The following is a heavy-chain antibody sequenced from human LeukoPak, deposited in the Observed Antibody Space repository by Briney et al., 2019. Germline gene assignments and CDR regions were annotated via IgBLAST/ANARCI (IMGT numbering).Heavy chain of an antibody. V-gene: IGHV4-61*02. J-gene: IGHJ4*02. CDR1: GGSIGKGSYY. CDR3: ARDGGYTYGYSHLDY. CDR2: IYTSGST. Sequence: PSETLSLTCTVSGGSIGKGSYYWSWIRQPAGKGLEWIGRIYTSGSTNYNPSLKSRVTITVDTSKNQFSLNLSSVTAADTAVYYCARDGGYTYGYSHLDYWGQGTLVTVSS. D-gene: IGHD5-18*01.